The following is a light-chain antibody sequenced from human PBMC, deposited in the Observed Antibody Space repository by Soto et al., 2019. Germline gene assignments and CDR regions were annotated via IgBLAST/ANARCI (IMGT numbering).Light chain of an antibody. Sequence: QSVLTQPPSASGTPGQTVTISCSGSSSNIGLNDVHWYRQLSGTAPQFLIYYTNQQATGVPDRFSGSRSGTSASLAIHGLQSEDEADYHCAAWDDSLNGPVFGGGTKLTVL. V-gene: IGLV1-44*01. CDR2: YTN. J-gene: IGLJ2*01. CDR1: SSNIGLND. CDR3: AAWDDSLNGPV.